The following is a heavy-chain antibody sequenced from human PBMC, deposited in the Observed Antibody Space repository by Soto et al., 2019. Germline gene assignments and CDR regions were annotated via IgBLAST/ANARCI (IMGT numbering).Heavy chain of an antibody. V-gene: IGHV1-46*01. CDR3: ARAEELATIRFEH. D-gene: IGHD3-10*01. CDR2: INPTGGPT. CDR1: GYTFAYYF. J-gene: IGHJ4*02. Sequence: QVLLVQSGAEVRKPGASVKVSCKASGYTFAYYFIHWVRQPPGQGLEWMGVINPTGGPTSYAQKFQGRVTLTRDTSTSTVYMELSSLTHEDTAIYYCARAEELATIRFEHWGQGTLVTVSS.